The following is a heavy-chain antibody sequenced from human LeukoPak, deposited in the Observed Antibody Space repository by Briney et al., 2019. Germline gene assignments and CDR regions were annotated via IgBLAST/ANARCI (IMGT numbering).Heavy chain of an antibody. CDR3: AKVGAYGDYARHDY. V-gene: IGHV4-38-2*01. J-gene: IGHJ4*02. CDR2: MYHSGES. CDR1: GYSISSGYY. Sequence: SETLSLTCAVSGYSISSGYYWAWIRQPPGKGLEWIGNMYHSGESYNNPSLKSRATMSADTSKNQFSLKLTSVTAADTAVYYCAKVGAYGDYARHDYWGQGTLVTVSS. D-gene: IGHD4-17*01.